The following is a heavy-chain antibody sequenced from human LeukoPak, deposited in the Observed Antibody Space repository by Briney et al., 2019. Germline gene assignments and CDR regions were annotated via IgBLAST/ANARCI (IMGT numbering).Heavy chain of an antibody. V-gene: IGHV3-30*18. CDR3: AKRTYYYGSGTYANGMDV. Sequence: GGSLRLSCAASGFTFSKYGMHWVRQAPGKGLEWVAVISYDGSNKYYADSVKGRFTISRDNSKNTLYLRMNSLRAEDTAVYYCAKRTYYYGSGTYANGMDVWGQGTTVTVSS. D-gene: IGHD3-10*01. J-gene: IGHJ6*02. CDR1: GFTFSKYG. CDR2: ISYDGSNK.